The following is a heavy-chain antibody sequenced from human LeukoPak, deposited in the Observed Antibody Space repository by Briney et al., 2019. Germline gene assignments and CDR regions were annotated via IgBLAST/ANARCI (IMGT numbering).Heavy chain of an antibody. J-gene: IGHJ5*02. D-gene: IGHD3-10*01. CDR2: INSDGSST. CDR3: ERGQNYGRGSYYTCFNP. CDR1: GFTFSSSW. V-gene: IGHV3-74*01. Sequence: PGGSLRLSCAASGFTFSSSWMHWVRQAPGKGLVWVSRINSDGSSTTYADSVKGRFSISGDNAKNTLYLQMNSLRAEDTAVYYGERGQNYGRGSYYTCFNPWAKEPLFTVSP.